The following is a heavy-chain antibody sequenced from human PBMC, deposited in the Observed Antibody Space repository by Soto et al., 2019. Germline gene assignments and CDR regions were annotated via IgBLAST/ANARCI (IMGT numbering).Heavy chain of an antibody. D-gene: IGHD3-3*01. CDR3: ARVRSDFWGGFLY. CDR1: GFTFSSYA. J-gene: IGHJ4*02. V-gene: IGHV3-30-3*01. CDR2: ISYDGNNQ. Sequence: GSLRLSCAVSGFTFSSYAMHWVRQAPGKGLEWVAVISYDGNNQYYADSAKGRFTVSRDNSKNTVYLQMNSLRAEDTAVYYCARVRSDFWGGFLYWGQGTLVTVSS.